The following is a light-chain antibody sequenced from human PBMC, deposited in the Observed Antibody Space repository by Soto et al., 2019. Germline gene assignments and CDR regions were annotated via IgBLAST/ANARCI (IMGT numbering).Light chain of an antibody. V-gene: IGKV1-27*01. CDR2: AAS. CDR3: QKYNSAPRT. Sequence: ILLTQAPSSLSASVGDRVTITCRASQGISNYLAWYQQKPGKVPKLLIYAASTLQSGVPSRFSGSGSGTDFTLTISSLQPEDVATYYCQKYNSAPRTFGQGTKVDIK. CDR1: QGISNY. J-gene: IGKJ1*01.